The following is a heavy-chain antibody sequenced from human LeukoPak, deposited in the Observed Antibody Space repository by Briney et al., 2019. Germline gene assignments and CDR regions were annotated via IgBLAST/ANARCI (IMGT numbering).Heavy chain of an antibody. CDR2: TNGDGSDT. Sequence: GGSLRLSCAASGFTFSAFWMHWVRQVPGKGLVWISRTNGDGSDTTYADSVKGRFTISRDNAKNRLYLQMNSLRAEDTAVYFCARTYTGAWSDYWGQGALVTVSS. CDR3: ARTYTGAWSDY. D-gene: IGHD1-14*01. V-gene: IGHV3-74*01. CDR1: GFTFSAFW. J-gene: IGHJ4*02.